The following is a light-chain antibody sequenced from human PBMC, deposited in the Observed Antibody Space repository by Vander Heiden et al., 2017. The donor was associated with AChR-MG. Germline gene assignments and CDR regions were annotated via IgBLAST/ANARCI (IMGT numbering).Light chain of an antibody. CDR2: DVT. CDR1: SSDVGGSNY. Sequence: QSALTPPASVSGSPAQSITISCAATSSDVGGSNYVSWYQQHPGKAPKLLIYDVTKRPSGFSNRFSGSRSGNTASLSISGLQAEDEADYYCSSYINRTTVFGGGTKVTVL. V-gene: IGLV2-14*01. J-gene: IGLJ3*02. CDR3: SSYINRTTV.